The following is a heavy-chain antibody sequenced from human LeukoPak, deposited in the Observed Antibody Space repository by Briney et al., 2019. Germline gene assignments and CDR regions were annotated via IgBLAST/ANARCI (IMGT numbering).Heavy chain of an antibody. V-gene: IGHV1-8*03. CDR3: ARGDVWGTYRSHYFDY. J-gene: IGHJ4*02. D-gene: IGHD3-16*02. CDR2: MNPYSGNT. CDR1: GYTFTTYD. Sequence: ASVKVSCKASGYTFTTYDINWVRQATGQGLEWMGWMNPYSGNTGYAQKFQGRVSITKNTSISTAYMELRSLRSEDTAVYYCARGDVWGTYRSHYFDYWGQGTLVTVSS.